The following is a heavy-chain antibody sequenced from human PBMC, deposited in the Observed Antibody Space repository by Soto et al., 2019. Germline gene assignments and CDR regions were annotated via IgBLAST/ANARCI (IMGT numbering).Heavy chain of an antibody. CDR1: GFTFDDYT. Sequence: GGSLRLSCAASGFTFDDYTMHWVRQAPGKGLEWVSLISWDGGSTYYADSVKGRFIISRDNSKNSLYLQMNSLRTEDTALYYCAKDMGSGPGTWYYYGMDVWGQGTTVTVSS. CDR2: ISWDGGST. CDR3: AKDMGSGPGTWYYYGMDV. V-gene: IGHV3-43*01. J-gene: IGHJ6*02. D-gene: IGHD6-19*01.